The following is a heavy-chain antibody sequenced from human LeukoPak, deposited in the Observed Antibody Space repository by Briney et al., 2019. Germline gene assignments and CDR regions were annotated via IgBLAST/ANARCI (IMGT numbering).Heavy chain of an antibody. CDR2: INYSGST. CDR3: ARDKDKKGDGLDV. V-gene: IGHV4-30-4*01. CDR1: GGSITSRDSS. Sequence: SETVSLTCTVSGGSITSRDSSWSWIRQPPGKGLEWIGYINYSGSTSYNPSLKSRVTISVDTSKNQFSLKLSSVTAADTAVYYCARDKDKKGDGLDVWGQGTTVTVSS. J-gene: IGHJ6*02.